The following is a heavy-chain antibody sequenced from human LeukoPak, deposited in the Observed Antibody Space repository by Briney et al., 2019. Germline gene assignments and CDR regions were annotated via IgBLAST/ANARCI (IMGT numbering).Heavy chain of an antibody. J-gene: IGHJ4*02. Sequence: SETLSPTCAVYGGSFSGYYWSWIRQPPGKGLEWIGEINHGGSTNYNPSLKSRVTISVDTSKNQFSLKLSSVTAADTAVYYCARGYLVGYYDSSGYYYYFDYWGQGTLVTVSS. CDR1: GGSFSGYY. D-gene: IGHD3-22*01. V-gene: IGHV4-34*01. CDR2: INHGGST. CDR3: ARGYLVGYYDSSGYYYYFDY.